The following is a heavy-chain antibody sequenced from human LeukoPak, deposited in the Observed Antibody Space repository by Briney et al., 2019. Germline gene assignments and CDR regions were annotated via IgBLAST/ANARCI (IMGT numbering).Heavy chain of an antibody. CDR3: ARGSRAAACLFDY. D-gene: IGHD6-13*01. CDR1: EYTFTGYY. V-gene: IGHV1-2*02. Sequence: ASVKVSCKASEYTFTGYYMHWVRQAPGQGLEWMGWINPNSGGTNYAQKFQGRVTMTRDTSISTAYMELSRLRSDDTAVYYCARGSRAAACLFDYWGQGTLVTVSS. CDR2: INPNSGGT. J-gene: IGHJ4*02.